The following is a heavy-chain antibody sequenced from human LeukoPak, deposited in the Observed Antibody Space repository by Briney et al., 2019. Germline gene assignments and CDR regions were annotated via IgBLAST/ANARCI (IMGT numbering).Heavy chain of an antibody. Sequence: ASVKVSCKVSGYALTELSMHWVRQAPGKGLEWMGGFVPEDGETIYAQKFQGRVTMTEDTSTDTAYMELSSLRSEDTAVYYCATVSARSPYYFDYWGQGTLVTVSS. J-gene: IGHJ4*02. CDR1: GYALTELS. CDR2: FVPEDGET. D-gene: IGHD6-25*01. CDR3: ATVSARSPYYFDY. V-gene: IGHV1-24*01.